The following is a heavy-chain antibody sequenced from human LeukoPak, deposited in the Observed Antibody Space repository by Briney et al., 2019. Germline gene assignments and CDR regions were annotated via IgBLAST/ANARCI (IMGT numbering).Heavy chain of an antibody. J-gene: IGHJ6*02. CDR3: ARLPFYYGMDV. CDR2: IYYSGST. CDR1: GGSISSYY. Sequence: SETLSLTCTVSGGSISSYYWSWIRQPPGKGLEWIGYIYYSGSTNYNPSLKSRVTISVDTSKNQFSLKLSSVTAADTAVYYCARLPFYYGMDVWGQGTTVTVSS. V-gene: IGHV4-59*01.